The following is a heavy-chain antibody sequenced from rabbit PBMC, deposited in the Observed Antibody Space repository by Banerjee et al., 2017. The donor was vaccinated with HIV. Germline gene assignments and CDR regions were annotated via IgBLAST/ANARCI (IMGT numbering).Heavy chain of an antibody. CDR2: IYVGSSGST. V-gene: IGHV1S45*01. D-gene: IGHD6-1*01. CDR1: GFSLSENYA. Sequence: QEQLVESGGGLFQPGGSLALTCKDSGFSLSENYAMCWVRQAPGKGLEWIACIYVGSSGSTYYAYWARGRFTISKTSSTTVTLQMTSLTAADTSSYFCARREYGGYAAYGYAPLWGQGTLVPVS. J-gene: IGHJ3*01. CDR3: ARREYGGYAAYGYAPL.